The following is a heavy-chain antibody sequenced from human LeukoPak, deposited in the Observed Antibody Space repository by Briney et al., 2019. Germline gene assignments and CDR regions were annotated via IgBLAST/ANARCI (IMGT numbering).Heavy chain of an antibody. Sequence: GGSLRLSCAASGLTVSSIYISWVRQAPGKGLEWVSLTYSGGSSYYADSVEGRFTISRDIPKNTLYLQMNSLRAEDTAVYYCARTTHAFDIWGQGTLVTVSP. J-gene: IGHJ3*02. CDR2: TYSGGSS. V-gene: IGHV3-66*01. D-gene: IGHD1-1*01. CDR3: ARTTHAFDI. CDR1: GLTVSSIY.